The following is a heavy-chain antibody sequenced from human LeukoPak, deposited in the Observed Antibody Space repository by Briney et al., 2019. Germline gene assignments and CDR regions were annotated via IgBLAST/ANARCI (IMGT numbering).Heavy chain of an antibody. CDR3: VRDPGYESWSPFWGGMDV. CDR1: GFTFSSSW. J-gene: IGHJ6*04. D-gene: IGHD3-16*01. V-gene: IGHV3-74*01. Sequence: PGGSLRLSCAASGFTFSSSWMHWVRQAPGKGLVWVSRITRDGSSTTYADSVKGRFTTSRDNAKNMLYLQMDSLRDDDTAVYYCVRDPGYESWSPFWGGMDVWGNGTTVIVSS. CDR2: ITRDGSST.